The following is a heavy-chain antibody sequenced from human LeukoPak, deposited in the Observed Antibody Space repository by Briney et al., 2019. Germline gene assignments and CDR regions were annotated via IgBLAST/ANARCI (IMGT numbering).Heavy chain of an antibody. CDR2: IYYSGST. D-gene: IGHD6-13*01. CDR1: GGSISSGGYY. Sequence: SETLSLTCTVSGGSISSGGYYWSWIRLHLGKGLEWIGYIYYSGSTYYNPSLKSRVTISVDTSKNQFSLKLSSVTAADTAVYYCARASAAGTHLDYWGQGTLVTVSS. CDR3: ARASAAGTHLDY. J-gene: IGHJ4*02. V-gene: IGHV4-31*03.